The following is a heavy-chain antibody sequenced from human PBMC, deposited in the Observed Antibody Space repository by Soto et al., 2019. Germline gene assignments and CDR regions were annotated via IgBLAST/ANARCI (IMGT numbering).Heavy chain of an antibody. V-gene: IGHV3-11*01. Sequence: AGGSLRLSCAASGFTFSDYYMSWIRQAPGKGLEWISYISSGGSTIYYADSVKGRFTISRDNAKNSLYLEMNSLRAEDTAVYYCSRLAVAGPWDHWGQGTLVTVSS. CDR1: GFTFSDYY. J-gene: IGHJ4*02. CDR3: SRLAVAGPWDH. D-gene: IGHD6-19*01. CDR2: ISSGGSTI.